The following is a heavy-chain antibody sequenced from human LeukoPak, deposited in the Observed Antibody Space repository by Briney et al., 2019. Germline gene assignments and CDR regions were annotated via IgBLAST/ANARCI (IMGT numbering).Heavy chain of an antibody. Sequence: PGGSMRLSCAASGFTFSSYGMHWVRQAPGKGLEWVAFIRYDGSNKYYADSVKGRFTISRDNSKNTLYLQMNSLRAEDTAVYYCAKEGRYQLPGHRYFDLWGRGTLVTVSS. CDR1: GFTFSSYG. D-gene: IGHD2-2*01. CDR3: AKEGRYQLPGHRYFDL. V-gene: IGHV3-30*02. CDR2: IRYDGSNK. J-gene: IGHJ2*01.